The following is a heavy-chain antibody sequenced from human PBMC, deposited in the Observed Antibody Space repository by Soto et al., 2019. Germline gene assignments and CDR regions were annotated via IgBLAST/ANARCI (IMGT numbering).Heavy chain of an antibody. Sequence: SVKVTCKASGGTFSSYAISWVRQAPGQGLEWMGGIIPIFGTANYAQKFQGRVTITADESTSTAYMELSSLRSEDTAVYYCARDSCSGGSCYWTFDYWAQGTLVTVSS. CDR1: GGTFSSYA. D-gene: IGHD2-15*01. V-gene: IGHV1-69*13. CDR3: ARDSCSGGSCYWTFDY. J-gene: IGHJ4*02. CDR2: IIPIFGTA.